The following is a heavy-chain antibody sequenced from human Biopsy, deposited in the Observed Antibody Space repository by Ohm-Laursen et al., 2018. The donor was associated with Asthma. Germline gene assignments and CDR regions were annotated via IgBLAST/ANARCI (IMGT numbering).Heavy chain of an antibody. CDR2: INAGNGNT. CDR1: GYTFINYA. D-gene: IGHD3-3*01. CDR3: ASQSSGPDFWSGYYYFDY. J-gene: IGHJ4*02. Sequence: SSVKVSCKASGYTFINYAIHWVRQAPGQRLEWMGWINAGNGNTKYSQKFQGRVTISRDTSASTAYMDLSSLRSEDTAVYYCASQSSGPDFWSGYYYFDYWGQGTLVTVSS. V-gene: IGHV1-3*01.